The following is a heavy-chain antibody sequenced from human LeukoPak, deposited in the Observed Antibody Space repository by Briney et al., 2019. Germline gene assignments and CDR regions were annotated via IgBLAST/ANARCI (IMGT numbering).Heavy chain of an antibody. CDR2: ISSNGGST. V-gene: IGHV3-64*02. CDR1: GFTFSSYA. J-gene: IGHJ1*01. Sequence: GGSLRLSCAASGFTFSSYAMHWVRQAPGKGLEYVSAISSNGGSTYYADSVKGRFTISRDNSKNTLHLQMGSLRAEDMAVYYCARSEAPSDIVVVPAAMSHWGQGTLVTVSS. D-gene: IGHD2-2*01. CDR3: ARSEAPSDIVVVPAAMSH.